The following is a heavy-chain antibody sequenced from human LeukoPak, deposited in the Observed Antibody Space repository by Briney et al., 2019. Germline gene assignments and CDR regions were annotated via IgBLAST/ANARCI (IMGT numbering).Heavy chain of an antibody. Sequence: SVKVSCKASGYTFTGYYMHWVRQAPGQGLEWMGWINPIFGTANYAQKFQGRVTITADESTSTAYMELSSLRSEDTAVYYCARDANTVVGHWFDPWGQGTLVTVSS. D-gene: IGHD4-23*01. CDR1: GYTFTGYY. V-gene: IGHV1-69*13. CDR2: INPIFGTA. J-gene: IGHJ5*02. CDR3: ARDANTVVGHWFDP.